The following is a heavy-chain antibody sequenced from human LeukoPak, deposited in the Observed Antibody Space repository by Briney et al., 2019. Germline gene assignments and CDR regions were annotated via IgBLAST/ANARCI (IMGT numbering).Heavy chain of an antibody. CDR3: ARGDSPHPLDAFDI. D-gene: IGHD3/OR15-3a*01. CDR1: GFTFDDYG. J-gene: IGHJ3*02. CDR2: INWNGGST. V-gene: IGHV3-20*04. Sequence: GGSLRLSCAASGFTFDDYGMSWVRQAPGKGLEWVSGINWNGGSTGYADSVKGRFTISRDNAKNSLYLQMNSLRAEDTAVYYCARGDSPHPLDAFDIWGQGTMVTVSS.